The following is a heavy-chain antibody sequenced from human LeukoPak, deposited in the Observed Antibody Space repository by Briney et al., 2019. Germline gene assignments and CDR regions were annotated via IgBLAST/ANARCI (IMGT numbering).Heavy chain of an antibody. CDR1: GYTFTGYY. D-gene: IGHD3-10*01. J-gene: IGHJ3*02. CDR2: INPNSGGT. V-gene: IGHV1-2*02. CDR3: ARARVDRVAFDI. Sequence: WASVKVSCKASGYTFTGYYMHWVRQAPGQGLEWMGWINPNSGGTNYAQKFQGRVTMTRDTSISTAYMELSRLRSDDTAVYYCARARVDRVAFDIWGQGTMVTVSS.